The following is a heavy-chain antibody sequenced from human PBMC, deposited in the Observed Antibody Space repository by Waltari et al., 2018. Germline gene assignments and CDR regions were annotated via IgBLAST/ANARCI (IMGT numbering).Heavy chain of an antibody. Sequence: QVQVVESGGGAFQPGQSLRLSCVTSGFKFRCSGVPWFRPAQGKGLEWVAVIWYDGSNTDYRESVKGRFTISRDNVKNTVDLQMNNLRVEDTAVYYCARPAWNDPPYYYGMDVWGPGTTVSVSS. D-gene: IGHD1-1*01. CDR1: GFKFRCSG. V-gene: IGHV3-33*01. CDR2: IWYDGSNT. J-gene: IGHJ6*02. CDR3: ARPAWNDPPYYYGMDV.